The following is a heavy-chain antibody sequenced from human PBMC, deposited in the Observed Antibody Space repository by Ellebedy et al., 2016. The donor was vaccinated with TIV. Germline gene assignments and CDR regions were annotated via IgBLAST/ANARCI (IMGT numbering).Heavy chain of an antibody. D-gene: IGHD2-15*01. J-gene: IGHJ4*02. Sequence: GESLKISCAASGFTFSSYSLNWVRQAPGKGLEWVANIKEDGSQTSYVDSVRGRFTISRDNAKNSLYLQMNSLRAEDTAVYYCAAEARSQGGYWGQGTLVTVSA. V-gene: IGHV3-7*01. CDR2: IKEDGSQT. CDR3: AAEARSQGGY. CDR1: GFTFSSYS.